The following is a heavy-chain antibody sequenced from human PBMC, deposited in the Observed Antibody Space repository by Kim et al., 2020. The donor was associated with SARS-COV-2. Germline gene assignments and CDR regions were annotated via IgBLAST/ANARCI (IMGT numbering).Heavy chain of an antibody. CDR3: ARGTRQWLVRGPYYYYMDV. CDR1: GGSFSGYY. J-gene: IGHJ6*03. V-gene: IGHV4-34*01. Sequence: SETLSLTCAVYGGSFSGYYWSWIRQPPGKGLEWIGEINHSGSTNYNPSLKSRVTISVDTSKNQFSLKLSPVTAADTAVYYCARGTRQWLVRGPYYYYMDVWGKGNTVTVYS. CDR2: INHSGST. D-gene: IGHD6-19*01.